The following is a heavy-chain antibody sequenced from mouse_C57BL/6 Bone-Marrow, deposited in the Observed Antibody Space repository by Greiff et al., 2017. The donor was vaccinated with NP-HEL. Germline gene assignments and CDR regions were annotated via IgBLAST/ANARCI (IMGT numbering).Heavy chain of an antibody. CDR3: ARDNDGRDYYAMDY. Sequence: EVNVVESGGGLVKPGGSLKLSCAASGFTFSSYAMSWVRQTPEKRLEWVATISDGGSYTYYPDNVKGRFTISRDNAKNNLYLQMSHLKSEDTAMYYCARDNDGRDYYAMDYWGQGTSVTVSS. CDR1: GFTFSSYA. V-gene: IGHV5-4*01. D-gene: IGHD2-12*01. J-gene: IGHJ4*01. CDR2: ISDGGSYT.